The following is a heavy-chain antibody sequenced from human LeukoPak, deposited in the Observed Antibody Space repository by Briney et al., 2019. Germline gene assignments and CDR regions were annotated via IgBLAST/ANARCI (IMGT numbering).Heavy chain of an antibody. Sequence: PSETLSLTCGVSGGSITNTNYWTWVRQPPGKGLEWTGEVNLQGSTNYNPSLMGRVAISVDTSENHISLQLTSVTAADTAVYYCAREGGPYRPLDYSGQGTLVTVS. J-gene: IGHJ4*02. V-gene: IGHV4-4*02. CDR3: AREGGPYRPLDY. CDR1: GGSITNTNY. CDR2: VNLQGST.